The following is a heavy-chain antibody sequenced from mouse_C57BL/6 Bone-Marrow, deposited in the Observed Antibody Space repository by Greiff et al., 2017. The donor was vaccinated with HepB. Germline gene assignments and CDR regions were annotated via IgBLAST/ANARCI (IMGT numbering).Heavy chain of an antibody. Sequence: QVQLQQPGAELVMPGASVKLSCKASGYTFTSYWMHWVKQRPGQGLEWIGEIDPSDSYTNYNQKFKGKSTLTVDKSSSTAYMQLSSLTSEDSAVYYCARRHLLWIGYAMDYWGQGTSVTVSS. J-gene: IGHJ4*01. CDR3: ARRHLLWIGYAMDY. D-gene: IGHD2-1*01. CDR2: IDPSDSYT. V-gene: IGHV1-69*01. CDR1: GYTFTSYW.